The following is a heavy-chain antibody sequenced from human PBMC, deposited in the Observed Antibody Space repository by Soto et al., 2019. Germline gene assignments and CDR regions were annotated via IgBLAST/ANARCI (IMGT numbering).Heavy chain of an antibody. J-gene: IGHJ6*03. V-gene: IGHV4-34*01. D-gene: IGHD1-1*01. CDR2: ISHSGST. CDR1: GLYIRYFC. CDR3: ARNGIGQSHYYYYYMDV. Sequence: PLETKSHTNAVYGLYIRYFCLIWIRPTQGKGLEWIGEISHSGSTNYNPSLKSRVTISVDTSKNQFSLKLSSVTAADTAVYYCARNGIGQSHYYYYYMDVWGKGATVTVSS.